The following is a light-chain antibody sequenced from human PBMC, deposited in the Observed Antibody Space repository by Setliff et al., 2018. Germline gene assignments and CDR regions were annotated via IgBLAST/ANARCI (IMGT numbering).Light chain of an antibody. CDR3: CAYTASTTYV. V-gene: IGLV2-14*03. J-gene: IGLJ1*01. CDR2: DVS. Sequence: QSALTQPASVSGSPGQSITISCSGTSNDVGAYDLVSWYQQHPGKVPKLIIFDVSNRPSGVSHRFSGSKSGNTASLTISGLQADDEADYYCCAYTASTTYVFVNGTKFTVL. CDR1: SNDVGAYDL.